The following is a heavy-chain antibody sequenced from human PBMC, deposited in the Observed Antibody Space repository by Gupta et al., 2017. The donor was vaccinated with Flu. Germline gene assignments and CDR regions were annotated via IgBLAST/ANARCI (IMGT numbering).Heavy chain of an antibody. Sequence: QVPLNESGPALVKPTQTLPLTCTFSGFSLSSSGMRVSWIRQPPGKALEWLARIDWDEDKFYSTSLKTRLTISKDTSKNQVVLTMTNMDPVDTATYYCARMQDCSSTSCYWYFDLWGRGTLVTVSS. J-gene: IGHJ2*01. CDR1: GFSLSSSGMR. D-gene: IGHD2-2*01. CDR2: IDWDEDK. CDR3: ARMQDCSSTSCYWYFDL. V-gene: IGHV2-70*04.